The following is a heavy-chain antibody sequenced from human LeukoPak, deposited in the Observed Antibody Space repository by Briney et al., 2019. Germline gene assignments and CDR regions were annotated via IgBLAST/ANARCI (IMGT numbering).Heavy chain of an antibody. Sequence: ASVKVSCKASGYTFTSYAMHWVRQAPGQRLERMGWINAGNGNTKYSQKFQGRVTITRDTSASTAYMELSSLRSEDTAVYYCARDLRGYSYGYPGYWGQGTLVTVSS. CDR2: INAGNGNT. CDR1: GYTFTSYA. V-gene: IGHV1-3*01. J-gene: IGHJ4*02. D-gene: IGHD5-18*01. CDR3: ARDLRGYSYGYPGY.